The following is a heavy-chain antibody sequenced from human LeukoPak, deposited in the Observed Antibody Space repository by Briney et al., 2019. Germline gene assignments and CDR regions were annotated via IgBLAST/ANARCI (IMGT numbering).Heavy chain of an antibody. V-gene: IGHV7-4-1*02. J-gene: IGHJ4*02. CDR1: GYTFTSYA. CDR3: ARTMFNSSWEPTPPGGDDD. CDR2: INTNTGNP. D-gene: IGHD3-10*02. Sequence: ASVKVSCKPSGYTFTSYAMSWVRQAPGQGLEWMGWINTNTGNPTYAQGFTGRFAFSSDTSVSTAYLQISSLKAEDTAVYYLARTMFNSSWEPTPPGGDDDWGQGTPVTVSS.